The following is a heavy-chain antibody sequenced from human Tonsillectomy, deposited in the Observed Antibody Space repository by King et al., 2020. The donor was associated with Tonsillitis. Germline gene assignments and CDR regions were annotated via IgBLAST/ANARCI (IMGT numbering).Heavy chain of an antibody. CDR1: GGTFSSYA. J-gene: IGHJ6*02. D-gene: IGHD3-22*01. V-gene: IGHV1-69*01. Sequence: GQLVQSGAEVKKPGSSVKVSCKASGGTFSSYAISWVRQAPGQGLEWMGGIIPIFGTANYAQKFQGRVTITADESTSTAYMELSCLRSEDTDVYYCASPSSYYYGYYYGMDVWGQGATVTVSS. CDR2: IIPIFGTA. CDR3: ASPSSYYYGYYYGMDV.